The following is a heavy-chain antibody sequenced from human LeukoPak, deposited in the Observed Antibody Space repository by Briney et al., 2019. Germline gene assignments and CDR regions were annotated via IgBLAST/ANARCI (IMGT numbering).Heavy chain of an antibody. V-gene: IGHV6-1*01. D-gene: IGHD1-26*01. CDR2: TYYRSKWYT. CDR1: GDSVSSNNAA. J-gene: IGHJ4*02. CDR3: ARVGQHRRVFDY. Sequence: SQTLSLTCAISGDSVSSNNAAWNWIRQSPSRGLEWLGRTYYRSKWYTDYAVSVKSRITINLDTSKNQLSLQLNSVIPEDTAVYYCARVGQHRRVFDYWGQGTLVTVSS.